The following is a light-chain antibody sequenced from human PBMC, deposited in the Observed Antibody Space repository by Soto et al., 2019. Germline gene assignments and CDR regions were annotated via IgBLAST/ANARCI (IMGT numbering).Light chain of an antibody. Sequence: DIVLTQTPLSSPVTLGQPASISCRSSQSLVHSDGNTYLSWLHQRPGQSPRLLIYRISDRFSGVPERFSGSGAGTDFTLKISRVEAEDVGIYYCLQVSHFPWTFGQGKKVEI. CDR2: RIS. V-gene: IGKV2-24*01. CDR1: QSLVHSDGNTY. CDR3: LQVSHFPWT. J-gene: IGKJ1*01.